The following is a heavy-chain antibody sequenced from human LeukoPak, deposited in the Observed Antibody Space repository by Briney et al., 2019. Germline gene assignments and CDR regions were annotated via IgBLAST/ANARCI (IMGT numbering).Heavy chain of an antibody. CDR3: ARRHYYDSSGFLDYFDY. Sequence: GASVKVSCKASGGTFSSYAITWVRQPPGQGLEWMGRIIPILGMANYEQKFQGRVTITADKSTSTAYMDLSSLRSEDTAVYYCARRHYYDSSGFLDYFDYWGQGTLVTVSS. D-gene: IGHD3-22*01. CDR2: IIPILGMA. V-gene: IGHV1-69*04. J-gene: IGHJ4*02. CDR1: GGTFSSYA.